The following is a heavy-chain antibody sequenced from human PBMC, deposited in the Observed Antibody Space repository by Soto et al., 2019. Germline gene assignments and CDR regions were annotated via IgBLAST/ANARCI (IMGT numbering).Heavy chain of an antibody. Sequence: GGSLRLSCAASGLTFSSYAMSWVRQAPGKGLEWVSTISGSGISTYYADSVKGRFTISRDNSKNTLYLQMNSLRAEDTAVYYCARDLIIFLFDYWGQGTLVTVSS. D-gene: IGHD3-9*01. CDR3: ARDLIIFLFDY. CDR1: GLTFSSYA. CDR2: ISGSGIST. V-gene: IGHV3-23*01. J-gene: IGHJ4*02.